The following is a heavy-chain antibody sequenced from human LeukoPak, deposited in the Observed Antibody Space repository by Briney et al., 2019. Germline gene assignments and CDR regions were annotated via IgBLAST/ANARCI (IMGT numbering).Heavy chain of an antibody. CDR1: GGSFSGYY. J-gene: IGHJ4*02. D-gene: IGHD1-26*01. V-gene: IGHV4-34*01. Sequence: SETLSLTCAVYGGSFSGYYWSWIRQPPGKGLGWIGSIYSSGSTYYNASLQSRVTISIDTSKNQFSLRLNSVTAADTAMYYCAKSGGYGLIDYWGQGTRVTVSS. CDR3: AKSGGYGLIDY. CDR2: IYSSGST.